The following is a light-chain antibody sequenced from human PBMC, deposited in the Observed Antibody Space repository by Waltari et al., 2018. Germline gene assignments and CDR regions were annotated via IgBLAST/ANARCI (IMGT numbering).Light chain of an antibody. J-gene: IGLJ2*01. V-gene: IGLV2-14*01. CDR2: EVS. Sequence: QSALTQPASVSGSPGQSITISCTGTSSDVGSYNYVSWYQQHPGKAPKLMISEVSNRPPGVSNRFSGSKSGNTASLTISGFQAEDEADYYCASYTSSSTIFGGGTNLTVL. CDR3: ASYTSSSTI. CDR1: SSDVGSYNY.